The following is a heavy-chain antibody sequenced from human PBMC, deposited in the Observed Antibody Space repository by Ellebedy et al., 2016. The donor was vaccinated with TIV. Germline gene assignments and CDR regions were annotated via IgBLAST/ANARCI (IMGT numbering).Heavy chain of an antibody. D-gene: IGHD5-18*01. V-gene: IGHV4-34*01. J-gene: IGHJ6*03. CDR3: ARVGDTILGRDYYYMDV. CDR2: INHSGST. Sequence: SETLSLXXAVYGGSFSDYYWSWIRQPPGKGLEWIGEINHSGSTNYNPSLKSRVTISADTSKKQVSLKLSSVTAADTAVYYCARVGDTILGRDYYYMDVWGKGTTVTVSS. CDR1: GGSFSDYY.